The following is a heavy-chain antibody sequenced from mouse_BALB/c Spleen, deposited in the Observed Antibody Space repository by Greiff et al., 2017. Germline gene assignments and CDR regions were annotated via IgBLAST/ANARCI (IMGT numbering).Heavy chain of an antibody. J-gene: IGHJ2*01. Sequence: EVQRVESGGGLVQPGGSRKLSCAASGFTFSSFGMHWVRQAPEKGLEWVAYISSGSSTIYYADTVKGRFTISRDNPKNTLFLQMTSLRSEDTAMYYCARCPVAPYFDYWGQGTTRTVSS. CDR2: ISSGSSTI. V-gene: IGHV5-17*02. D-gene: IGHD1-1*01. CDR3: ARCPVAPYFDY. CDR1: GFTFSSFG.